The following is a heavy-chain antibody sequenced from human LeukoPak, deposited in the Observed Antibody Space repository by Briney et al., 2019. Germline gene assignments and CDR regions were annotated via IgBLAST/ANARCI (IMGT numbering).Heavy chain of an antibody. D-gene: IGHD6-13*01. CDR2: ISSSGSTI. Sequence: GGSLRLSCAASGFTFSSYEMNWVRQAPGKGLEWVSYISSSGSTIYYADSVKGRFTISRDNARNSLYLQMNSLRAEDTAVYYCARGSSSEPPYYYYGMDVWGQGTTVTVSS. CDR1: GFTFSSYE. V-gene: IGHV3-48*03. J-gene: IGHJ6*02. CDR3: ARGSSSEPPYYYYGMDV.